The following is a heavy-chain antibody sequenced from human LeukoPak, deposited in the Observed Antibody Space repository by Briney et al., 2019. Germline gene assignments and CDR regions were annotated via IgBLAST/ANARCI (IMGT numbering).Heavy chain of an antibody. V-gene: IGHV1-3*01. CDR3: ARHWGYDFWSGYPDY. CDR1: GYTFASYA. Sequence: GASVKVSCKASGYTFASYAMHWVRQAPGQRLEWMGWINAGNGNTKYSQKFQGRVTITRDTSASTAYMELSSLRSEDTAVYYCARHWGYDFWSGYPDYWGQGTLVTVSS. J-gene: IGHJ4*02. D-gene: IGHD3-3*01. CDR2: INAGNGNT.